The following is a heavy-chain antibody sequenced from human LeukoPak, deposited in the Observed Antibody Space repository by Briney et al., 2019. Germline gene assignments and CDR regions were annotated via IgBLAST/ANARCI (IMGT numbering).Heavy chain of an antibody. CDR2: IYPGDSDI. V-gene: IGHV5-51*01. D-gene: IGHD1/OR15-1a*01. CDR3: TRRDWQVNKGYFFDY. Sequence: GESLKISCEASGYRFSTYWIGWVRQMPGKGLEWMRIIYPGDSDITYSPSFQGHVTISADKSISTAYLQWSSLKASDTAIYYCTRRDWQVNKGYFFDYWGQGTVVTVSS. J-gene: IGHJ4*02. CDR1: GYRFSTYW.